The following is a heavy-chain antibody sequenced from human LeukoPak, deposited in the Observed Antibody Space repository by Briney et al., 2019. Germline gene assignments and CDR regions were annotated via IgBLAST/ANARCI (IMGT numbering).Heavy chain of an antibody. CDR3: ARARRDSGYYKVDY. CDR2: INHSGSA. D-gene: IGHD3-3*01. Sequence: SETLSLTCAVYGGSLSGSYWSWIRQPPGKGLEWIGEINHSGSANYNPSLKSRVTLSIDKSKNQFSLNLNSVTAADTAVYYCARARRDSGYYKVDYWGQGTLVTVSS. V-gene: IGHV4-34*01. CDR1: GGSLSGSY. J-gene: IGHJ4*02.